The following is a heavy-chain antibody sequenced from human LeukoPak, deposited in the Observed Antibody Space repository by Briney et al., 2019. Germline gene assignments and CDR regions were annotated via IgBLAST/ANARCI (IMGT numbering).Heavy chain of an antibody. Sequence: GGSLRLSCAASGFTFSSFWMGWVRQAPGKGLERVANIKRDGSEQYYVDSVKGRFTISRDNAKNSLYLQMNSLRAEDTAVHYCARDKSVGATPLDYWGQGTLVTVSS. J-gene: IGHJ4*02. D-gene: IGHD1-26*01. CDR1: GFTFSSFW. V-gene: IGHV3-7*05. CDR3: ARDKSVGATPLDY. CDR2: IKRDGSEQ.